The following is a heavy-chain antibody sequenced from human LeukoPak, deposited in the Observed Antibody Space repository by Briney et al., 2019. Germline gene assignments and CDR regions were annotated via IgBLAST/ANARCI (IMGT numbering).Heavy chain of an antibody. CDR2: INPNSGGT. J-gene: IGHJ5*02. V-gene: IGHV1-2*02. Sequence: ASVKVSCKASGYTFTGYYLHWVRQAPGQGLEYMGWINPNSGGTKYAENFQGRVIMTRDTSISTAFMELSRLRSDETAVYYCARGGGYSFSFFDPWGQGTLVTVSS. D-gene: IGHD2/OR15-2a*01. CDR3: ARGGGYSFSFFDP. CDR1: GYTFTGYY.